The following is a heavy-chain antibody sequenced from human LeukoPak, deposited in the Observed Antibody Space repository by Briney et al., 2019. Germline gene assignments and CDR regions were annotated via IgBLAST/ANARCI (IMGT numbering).Heavy chain of an antibody. D-gene: IGHD3-16*01. CDR1: GGSFRGFY. J-gene: IGHJ5*02. CDR2: IYRSGRT. V-gene: IGHV4-34*01. Sequence: PSETLSLTCAVYGGSFRGFYWSWIRQPPGKGLEWIGEIYRSGRTNSNPSLKSRVTISVDTSKNHFSLKLTSVTAADTAVYYCAGFIWGIGFDPWGQGTLVTVSS. CDR3: AGFIWGIGFDP.